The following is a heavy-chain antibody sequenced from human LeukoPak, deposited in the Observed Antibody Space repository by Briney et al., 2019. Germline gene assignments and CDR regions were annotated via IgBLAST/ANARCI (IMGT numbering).Heavy chain of an antibody. D-gene: IGHD3-10*01. V-gene: IGHV3-13*01. J-gene: IGHJ1*01. CDR1: GFTFSSYD. Sequence: GGSLRLSCAASGFTFSSYDMHWVRQATGKGLEWVSAIGTAGDTYSAGSVKGRFTISRENAKNSLYLQMNSLRAGDTAVYYCARGHYYYGSGSPGPEFRHWGQGTLVTVSS. CDR2: IGTAGDT. CDR3: ARGHYYYGSGSPGPEFRH.